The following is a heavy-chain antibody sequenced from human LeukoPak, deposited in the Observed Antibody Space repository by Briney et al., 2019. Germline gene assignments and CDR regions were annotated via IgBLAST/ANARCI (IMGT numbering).Heavy chain of an antibody. CDR1: GFTFGTYA. D-gene: IGHD5-18*01. J-gene: IGHJ4*02. V-gene: IGHV3-49*03. CDR3: TRYSGRTDY. CDR2: IRSKTFGGTT. Sequence: GGSLRLSCTSSGFTFGTYAVSWFRQAPGKGLEWVTFIRSKTFGGTTEYAASVEGRFTISRDDSKSIAYLQMNSLKTEDTAVYYCTRYSGRTDYWGQGTLVTVSS.